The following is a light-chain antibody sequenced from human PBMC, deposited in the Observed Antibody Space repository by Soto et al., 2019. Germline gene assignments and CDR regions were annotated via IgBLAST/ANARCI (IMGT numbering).Light chain of an antibody. CDR3: QQRKSWPPIT. CDR1: RNVDKF. Sequence: EIELTQSPATLSLSPGETATLSCRASRNVDKFLAWYQQRPGQPPRLLIFGSSSRATGVPVRFSGSGSGTVFTLAIGSLEPEDFAVYYCQQRKSWPPITFGQGTLLEI. J-gene: IGKJ5*01. CDR2: GSS. V-gene: IGKV3-11*01.